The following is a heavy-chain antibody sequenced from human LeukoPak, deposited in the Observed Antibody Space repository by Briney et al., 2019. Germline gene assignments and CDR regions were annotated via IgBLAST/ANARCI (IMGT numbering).Heavy chain of an antibody. J-gene: IGHJ4*02. CDR3: ARGEGNYYDSSGYYPPSDY. D-gene: IGHD3-22*01. V-gene: IGHV1-2*02. Sequence: ASVKVSCKASGYTFTGYYMHWVRQAPGQGLEWMGWINPNSGGTNYAQKFQGRVTMTRDTPISTAYMELSRLRSDDTAVYYCARGEGNYYDSSGYYPPSDYWGQGTLVTVSS. CDR2: INPNSGGT. CDR1: GYTFTGYY.